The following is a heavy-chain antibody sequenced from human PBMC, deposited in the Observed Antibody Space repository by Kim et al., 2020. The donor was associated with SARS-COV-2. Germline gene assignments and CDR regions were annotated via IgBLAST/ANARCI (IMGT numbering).Heavy chain of an antibody. J-gene: IGHJ6*02. Sequence: YNPSPKSRVTMSVDTSKNQFSLSLSSVTAADTAVFYCARGMVVNGYYGLDVWGQGTTVTVSS. V-gene: IGHV4-34*01. CDR3: ARGMVVNGYYGLDV. D-gene: IGHD3-22*01.